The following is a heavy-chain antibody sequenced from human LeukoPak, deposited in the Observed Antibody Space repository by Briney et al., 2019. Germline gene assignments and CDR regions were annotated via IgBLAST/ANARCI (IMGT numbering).Heavy chain of an antibody. CDR1: AGSVSSGSYY. V-gene: IGHV4-61*01. Sequence: TSETLSLTCTVSAGSVSSGSYYWSWVRQPPGKGLEWIGHKYSSGSTSYNPSLMSRVTISLDMSKKQLSLKMSSVTAADTAVYYCARDKSGSSGYYDAFDIWGQGTMVTVSS. D-gene: IGHD3-22*01. CDR3: ARDKSGSSGYYDAFDI. CDR2: KYSSGST. J-gene: IGHJ3*02.